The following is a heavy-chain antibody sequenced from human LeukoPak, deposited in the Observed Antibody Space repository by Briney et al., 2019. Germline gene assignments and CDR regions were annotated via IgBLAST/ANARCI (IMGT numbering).Heavy chain of an antibody. CDR1: GGSISSYY. CDR3: ARRVLRYGAAFDI. J-gene: IGHJ3*02. Sequence: PSETLSLTCTVSGGSISSYYWSWIRQPPGKGLEWIGYIYYSGSTNYNPSLKSRVTISVDTSKNQFSLKLSSVTAADTAVYYCARRVLRYGAAFDILGQGTMVTVSS. D-gene: IGHD3-9*01. V-gene: IGHV4-59*08. CDR2: IYYSGST.